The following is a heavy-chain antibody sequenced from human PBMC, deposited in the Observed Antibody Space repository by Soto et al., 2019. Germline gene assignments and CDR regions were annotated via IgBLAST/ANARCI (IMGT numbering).Heavy chain of an antibody. CDR3: ARDKCVGASCYSAAAVPAIWFDP. CDR1: GFTFSSYW. D-gene: IGHD2-15*01. CDR2: IKEDGSDK. Sequence: EVQLVESGGGLVQPGGSLRLSCAASGFTFSSYWMSWVRQAPGKGLEWVSDIKEDGSDKYYADSVKGRFTISRDNPKNVLYRKMNTLSAEDTAVYLCARDKCVGASCYSAAAVPAIWFDPLGQGTLVTVSS. J-gene: IGHJ5*02. V-gene: IGHV3-7*03.